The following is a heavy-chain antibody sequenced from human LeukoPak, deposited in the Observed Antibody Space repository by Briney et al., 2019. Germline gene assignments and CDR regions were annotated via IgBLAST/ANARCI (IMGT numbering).Heavy chain of an antibody. D-gene: IGHD3-10*01. CDR1: GFTYTNYW. V-gene: IGHV3-7*01. CDR3: ARWADDSGIYYIAS. Sequence: GGSLRLSCAASGFTYTNYWMAWVPQAPGKGLQWVASIKQDGSVEYYVDSVKGRFTISRDNAKNSHYLQMNSLRVEDMAVYYCARWADDSGIYYIASWGQGTLVTVSS. CDR2: IKQDGSVE. J-gene: IGHJ5*02.